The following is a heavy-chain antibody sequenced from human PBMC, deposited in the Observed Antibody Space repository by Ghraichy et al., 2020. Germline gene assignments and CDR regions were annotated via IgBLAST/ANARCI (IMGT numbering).Heavy chain of an antibody. CDR1: GYTFTGYY. V-gene: IGHV1-2*02. Sequence: ASVKVSCKASGYTFTGYYMHWVRQAPGQGLEWMGWINPNSGGTNYAQKFLGRVTMTRDTSISTAYMELSRLRSDDTAVYYCAGGGGDCSSTSWCSLADYWGQGTLVTVSS. J-gene: IGHJ4*02. D-gene: IGHD2-2*03. CDR2: INPNSGGT. CDR3: AGGGGDCSSTSWCSLADY.